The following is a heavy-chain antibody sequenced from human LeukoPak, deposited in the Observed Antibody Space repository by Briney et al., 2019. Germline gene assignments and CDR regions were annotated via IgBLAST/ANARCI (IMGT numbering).Heavy chain of an antibody. CDR2: ISAYNGNT. V-gene: IGHV1-18*01. D-gene: IGHD6-19*01. CDR1: GYTFTSYD. CDR3: AREDEWLGFDY. J-gene: IGHJ4*02. Sequence: GASVKVSCKASGYTFTSYDINWVRQATGQGLEWMGWISAYNGNTNYAQKLQGRVTMTTDTSTSTAYMELRSLRSDDTAVYYCAREDEWLGFDYWGQGTLVTVSS.